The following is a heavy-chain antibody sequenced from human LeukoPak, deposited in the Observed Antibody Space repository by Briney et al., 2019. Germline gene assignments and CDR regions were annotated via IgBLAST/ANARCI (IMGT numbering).Heavy chain of an antibody. CDR1: GGSISRYY. CDR3: ARETWIGYYFDY. CDR2: IYYSGST. J-gene: IGHJ4*02. V-gene: IGHV4-59*01. Sequence: SETLSLTCTVSGGSISRYYWSWIRQPPGKGLEWIGYIYYSGSTNYNPSLKSRVTISVDTSKNQFSLKLGSVTAADTAVYYCARETWIGYYFDYWGQGTLVTVSS. D-gene: IGHD5-12*01.